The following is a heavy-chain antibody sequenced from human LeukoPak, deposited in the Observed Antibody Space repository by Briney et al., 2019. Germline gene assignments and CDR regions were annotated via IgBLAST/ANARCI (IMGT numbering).Heavy chain of an antibody. CDR1: SGSISSSNW. CDR2: IYHSGST. Sequence: SETLSLTCAVSSGSISSSNWWSWVRQPPGKGLEWIGEIYHSGSTNYNPSLKSRVTISVDKSKNQFSLKLSSVTAADTAVYYCARDTNHYGSGDDAFDIWGQGTMVTVSS. D-gene: IGHD3-10*01. J-gene: IGHJ3*02. CDR3: ARDTNHYGSGDDAFDI. V-gene: IGHV4-4*02.